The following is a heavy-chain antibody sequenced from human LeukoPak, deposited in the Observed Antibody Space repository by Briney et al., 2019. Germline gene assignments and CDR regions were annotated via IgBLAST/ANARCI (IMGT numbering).Heavy chain of an antibody. D-gene: IGHD6-13*01. V-gene: IGHV1-2*02. Sequence: GASVKVPCKASGYTFTGYYMHWVRQDPGQGLEWIGWINPNSGGTNYAQKFQGRVTMTRDTSISTAYMELSRLRSDDTAVYYCARAGSSWYVYFDYWGQGTLVTVSS. J-gene: IGHJ4*02. CDR3: ARAGSSWYVYFDY. CDR2: INPNSGGT. CDR1: GYTFTGYY.